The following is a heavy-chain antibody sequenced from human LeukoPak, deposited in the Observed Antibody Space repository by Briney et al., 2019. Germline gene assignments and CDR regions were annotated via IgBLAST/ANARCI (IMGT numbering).Heavy chain of an antibody. CDR3: AKDPEAMVTSYYFDY. CDR1: GFTFSSYA. D-gene: IGHD5-18*01. J-gene: IGHJ4*02. Sequence: GGSLRLSCAASGFTFSSYAMSWVRQAPGKGLEWVSSISGSGLSTYYADSVKGRFTISRDNSKNTLYLQMNSLRAEDTALYYCAKDPEAMVTSYYFDYWGQGTLVTVSS. CDR2: ISGSGLST. V-gene: IGHV3-23*01.